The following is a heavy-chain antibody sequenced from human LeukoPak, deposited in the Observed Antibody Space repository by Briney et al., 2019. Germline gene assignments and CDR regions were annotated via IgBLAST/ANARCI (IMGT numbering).Heavy chain of an antibody. V-gene: IGHV1-2*02. J-gene: IGHJ4*02. Sequence: ASVTVSCKASGYTFTGYYMHWVRQAPGQGLEWMGWINPNSGGTNYAQKFQGRVTMTRDTSISTAYMELSRLRSDDTAVYYCACEDSGSYYNVIDYWGQGTLVTVSS. CDR3: ACEDSGSYYNVIDY. D-gene: IGHD3-10*01. CDR1: GYTFTGYY. CDR2: INPNSGGT.